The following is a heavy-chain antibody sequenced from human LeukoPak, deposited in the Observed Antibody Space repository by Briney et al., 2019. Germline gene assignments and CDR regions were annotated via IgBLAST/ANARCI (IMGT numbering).Heavy chain of an antibody. V-gene: IGHV4-30-4*01. J-gene: IGHJ4*02. Sequence: SETLSLTCSVSGGSISSGDYYWRWIRQPPGEGLEWIGYIYYSGSTFYNPSLRSRVAISVDTSKSRFSLRLTSVTAADTAVYYCARAQIASKVDYWGQGTLVTVSS. CDR2: IYYSGST. D-gene: IGHD2-15*01. CDR3: ARAQIASKVDY. CDR1: GGSISSGDYY.